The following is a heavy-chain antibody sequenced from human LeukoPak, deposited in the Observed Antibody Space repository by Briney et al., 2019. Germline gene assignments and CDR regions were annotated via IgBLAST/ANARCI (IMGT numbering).Heavy chain of an antibody. CDR2: LYPADSDT. V-gene: IGHV5-51*01. Sequence: GESLKISCQVSGYIFTHYWIAWVRQLPGKGLESIGILYPADSDTTYSRSFQGQVTISADKSISTVYLQWSSLKASDTAMYYCARQSRDGSKTRGYYFDYWGQGTLVTVSS. CDR1: GYIFTHYW. D-gene: IGHD3-10*01. CDR3: ARQSRDGSKTRGYYFDY. J-gene: IGHJ4*02.